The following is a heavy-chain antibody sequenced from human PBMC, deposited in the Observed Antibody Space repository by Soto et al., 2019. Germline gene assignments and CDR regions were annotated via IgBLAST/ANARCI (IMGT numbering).Heavy chain of an antibody. CDR3: ARDAVAGTFTPRYGMDV. CDR2: VSYDESNR. Sequence: ESGGGVVQPGTSLRLSCAASGFTFSSFAMHWVRQGPGKGLEWVVVVSYDESNRYYADSVKGRFTISRDNSKNTLYLQMNSLRAEDTAVYYCARDAVAGTFTPRYGMDVWGQGTTVTVSS. J-gene: IGHJ6*02. V-gene: IGHV3-30-3*01. CDR1: GFTFSSFA. D-gene: IGHD6-19*01.